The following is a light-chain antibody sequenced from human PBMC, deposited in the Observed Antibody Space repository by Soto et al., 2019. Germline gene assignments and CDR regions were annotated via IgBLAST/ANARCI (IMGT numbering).Light chain of an antibody. Sequence: QLVLTQPPSASASLGASVKLTCTLSSGHNSYAIAWHQQQPEKGPRYLMKLNSDGSHRKGDGIPDRFSGSSSGAERYLTISSLQSEDEADYYCQTWSTDIRVFGGGTKVTVL. CDR3: QTWSTDIRV. CDR2: LNSDGSH. CDR1: SGHNSYA. V-gene: IGLV4-69*01. J-gene: IGLJ3*02.